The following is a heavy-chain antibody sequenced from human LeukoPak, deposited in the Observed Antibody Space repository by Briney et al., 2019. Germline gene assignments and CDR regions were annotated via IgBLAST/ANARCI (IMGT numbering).Heavy chain of an antibody. CDR3: ARGDGYSYGAYFNY. D-gene: IGHD5-18*01. CDR2: INHSGST. Sequence: PSETLSLTRAVYGGSFSGYYWSWIRQPPGKGLEWIGEINHSGSTDYNPSLKSRVTISVDTSKNQFSLKLSSVTAADTAVYYCARGDGYSYGAYFNYWGQGTLVTASS. J-gene: IGHJ4*02. CDR1: GGSFSGYY. V-gene: IGHV4-34*01.